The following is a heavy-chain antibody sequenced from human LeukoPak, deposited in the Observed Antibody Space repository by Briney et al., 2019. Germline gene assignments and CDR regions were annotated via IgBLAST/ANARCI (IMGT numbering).Heavy chain of an antibody. V-gene: IGHV1-18*01. J-gene: IGHJ3*02. Sequence: ASVKVSCKASGYTFTSYGISGVGQARGQGREWMGWSSAYNGNTKYAQRLQGRVTMTTETTTSTAYMELRSLRSDDTAVYYCARDLPYYYDSSGYMPDAFDIWGQGTMVTVSS. CDR3: ARDLPYYYDSSGYMPDAFDI. CDR1: GYTFTSYG. CDR2: SSAYNGNT. D-gene: IGHD3-22*01.